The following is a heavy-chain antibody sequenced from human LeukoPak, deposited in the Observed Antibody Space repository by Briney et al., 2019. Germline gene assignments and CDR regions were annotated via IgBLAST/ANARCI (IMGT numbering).Heavy chain of an antibody. D-gene: IGHD3-22*01. V-gene: IGHV1-24*01. J-gene: IGHJ4*02. CDR1: GYTLTELS. CDR3: AIGLSPNYYDSSGYYFGYYFDY. CDR2: FDPEDGET. Sequence: ASLKVSCMVSGYTLTELSMHWVRQAPGKGLEWMGGFDPEDGETIYQQKFQGRVTITRDTSASTAYMELSSLRSEDMAVYYCAIGLSPNYYDSSGYYFGYYFDYWGQGTLVTVSS.